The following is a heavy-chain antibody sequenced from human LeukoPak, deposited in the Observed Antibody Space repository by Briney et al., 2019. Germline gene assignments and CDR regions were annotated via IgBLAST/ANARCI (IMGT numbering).Heavy chain of an antibody. Sequence: GRSLRLSCAASGFTFSSYDMHWVRRAPGKGLVWVSHINSDESSTTYADSVKGRFTISRDNAKNTLYLEMNTLRAEDTAVYYCARASKNTAWSHFDYWGQGTLVTVSS. J-gene: IGHJ4*02. CDR1: GFTFSSYD. V-gene: IGHV3-74*03. CDR2: INSDESST. D-gene: IGHD1/OR15-1a*01. CDR3: ARASKNTAWSHFDY.